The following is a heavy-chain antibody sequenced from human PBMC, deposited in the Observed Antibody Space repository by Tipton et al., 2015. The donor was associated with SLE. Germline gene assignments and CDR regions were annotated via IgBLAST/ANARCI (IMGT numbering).Heavy chain of an antibody. Sequence: TLSLTCAVYGGSFRGYYWSWIRQPPGKGLEWIGEINHSRSTSYNPSLKSRVTISVDTSKNQFSLKLSSVTAADTAVYYCARDEGYCSGGSCYSSAFDIWGQGTMVTVSS. CDR3: ARDEGYCSGGSCYSSAFDI. CDR2: INHSRST. D-gene: IGHD2-15*01. J-gene: IGHJ3*02. V-gene: IGHV4-34*01. CDR1: GGSFRGYY.